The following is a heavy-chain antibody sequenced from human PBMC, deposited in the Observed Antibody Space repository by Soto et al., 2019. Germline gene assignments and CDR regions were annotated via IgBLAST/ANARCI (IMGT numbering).Heavy chain of an antibody. D-gene: IGHD6-19*01. V-gene: IGHV1-3*01. Sequence: PVASVKVSCKASGYMFTKSAMHWVRQAPGQRLEWMGWISGDSGNTKYSPKLQDRVTITRDTSASTAYMELSSLRSEDTALYYCARDGVAAGNINFDYWGQGTLVTVSS. CDR1: GYMFTKSA. J-gene: IGHJ4*01. CDR2: ISGDSGNT. CDR3: ARDGVAAGNINFDY.